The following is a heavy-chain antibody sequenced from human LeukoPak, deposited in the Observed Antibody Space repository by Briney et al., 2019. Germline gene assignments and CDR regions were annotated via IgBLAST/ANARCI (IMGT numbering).Heavy chain of an antibody. D-gene: IGHD2-2*01. Sequence: GESLKISCKGSGSRFTSYWIGWVRQLPGKGLEWMGIIYPGDSDTRYSPSFQGQVTISADKSISTAYLQWSSLKASDTAMYYCARRSRYCSSTSCSPYFDYWGQGTLVTVSS. V-gene: IGHV5-51*01. J-gene: IGHJ4*02. CDR3: ARRSRYCSSTSCSPYFDY. CDR2: IYPGDSDT. CDR1: GSRFTSYW.